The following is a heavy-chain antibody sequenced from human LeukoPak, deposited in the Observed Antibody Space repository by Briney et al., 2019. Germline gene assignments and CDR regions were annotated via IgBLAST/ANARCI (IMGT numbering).Heavy chain of an antibody. CDR1: GFTFSSYA. V-gene: IGHV3-23*01. J-gene: IGHJ3*02. CDR2: ISGSGGST. Sequence: GGSLRLSCAASGFTFSSYAMSWVRQAPGKGLEWVSAISGSGGSTYYADPVKGRFTISRDNSKNTLYLQMNSLRAEDTAVYYCAKDQGCGYSYGRDAFDIWGQGTMVTVSS. CDR3: AKDQGCGYSYGRDAFDI. D-gene: IGHD5-18*01.